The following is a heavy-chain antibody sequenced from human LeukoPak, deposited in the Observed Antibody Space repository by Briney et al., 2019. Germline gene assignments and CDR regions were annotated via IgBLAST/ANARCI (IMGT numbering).Heavy chain of an antibody. J-gene: IGHJ4*02. CDR2: IIPIFGTA. D-gene: IGHD6-19*01. V-gene: IGHV1-69*06. CDR3: ARANGWHVGTYYFDY. CDR1: GGTFSSHA. Sequence: SVKVSCKASGGTFSSHAISWVRQAPGQGLEWMGGIIPIFGTANHAQKFQGRVTITADKSTSTAYMELSSLRSEDTAVYYCARANGWHVGTYYFDYWGQGTLVTVSS.